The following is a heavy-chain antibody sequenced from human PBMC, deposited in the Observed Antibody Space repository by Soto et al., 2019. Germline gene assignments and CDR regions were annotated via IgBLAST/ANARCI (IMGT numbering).Heavy chain of an antibody. CDR1: GFTFSNYA. V-gene: IGHV3-23*01. Sequence: EVQLLESGGGLVQPGGSLRLSCAASGFTFSNYAMSWVRQAPGKALEWVSAITGSGGTTYYAESVKGRFTISRDNSKNTLHLQMNSLRAEDTGVYYCANVALPAATRYYFGYWGQGTLVTVSS. CDR3: ANVALPAATRYYFGY. CDR2: ITGSGGTT. J-gene: IGHJ4*02. D-gene: IGHD2-2*01.